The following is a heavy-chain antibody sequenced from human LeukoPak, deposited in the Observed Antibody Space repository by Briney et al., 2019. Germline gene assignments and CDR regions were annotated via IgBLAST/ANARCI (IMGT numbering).Heavy chain of an antibody. CDR3: AKGAGYNNGDASDI. D-gene: IGHD5-24*01. Sequence: GGSLRLSCAASGFTFNNYAMHWVRQGPGKGLEWVSFISGDGGRVYYADSMKGRFTISRDNSKNSLYLQMNSLRTEDTALYYCAKGAGYNNGDASDIWGLGTMVTVSS. CDR2: ISGDGGRV. V-gene: IGHV3-43*02. J-gene: IGHJ3*02. CDR1: GFTFNNYA.